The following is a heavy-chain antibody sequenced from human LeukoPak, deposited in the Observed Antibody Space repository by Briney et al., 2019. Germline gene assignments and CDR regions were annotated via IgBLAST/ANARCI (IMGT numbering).Heavy chain of an antibody. CDR1: GGTFSNDG. CDR2: IIPIFGTA. D-gene: IGHD6-6*01. V-gene: IGHV1-69*13. Sequence: SVKVSCKASGGTFSNDGINWVRQAPGQGLEWMGGIIPIFGTANYAQKFQGRVTITADESTSTAYMELSSLRSEDTAVYYCARARRQSIAARVGFNWFDPWGQGTLVTVSS. J-gene: IGHJ5*02. CDR3: ARARRQSIAARVGFNWFDP.